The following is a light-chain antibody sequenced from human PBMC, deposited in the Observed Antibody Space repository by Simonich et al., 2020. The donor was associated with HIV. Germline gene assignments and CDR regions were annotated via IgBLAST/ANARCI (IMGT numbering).Light chain of an antibody. J-gene: IGLJ3*02. CDR3: CSYAGSSSFWV. Sequence: QSVLTQPASGSGVHGQSITISCTGTISDVGQYNFFSWYHHHPGKAPKLMIYEGTKRPSGVANRFSGAMSGNTASLTISGLQAEDEADYYCCSYAGSSSFWVFGGGTKLTVL. CDR2: EGT. V-gene: IGLV2-23*01. CDR1: ISDVGQYNF.